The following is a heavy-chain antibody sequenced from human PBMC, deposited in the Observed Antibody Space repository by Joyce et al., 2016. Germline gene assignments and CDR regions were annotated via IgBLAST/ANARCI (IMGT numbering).Heavy chain of an antibody. CDR1: GFTFSRAW. V-gene: IGHV3-15*01. CDR2: IKSNTDGGTT. J-gene: IGHJ6*02. Sequence: EVLLVESGGGLVKPGGSLRISCAASGFTFSRAWMTCVRQAPGKGLEWLCRIKSNTDGGTTYYAAPVKGRFFILRDDSENTLYLQMNSLKAEDTAVYYCATPTFGDYGASDVWGQGTTVIVSS. CDR3: ATPTFGDYGASDV. D-gene: IGHD4-17*01.